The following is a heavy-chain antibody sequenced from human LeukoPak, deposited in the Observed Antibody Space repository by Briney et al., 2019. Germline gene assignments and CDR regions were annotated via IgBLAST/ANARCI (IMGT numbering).Heavy chain of an antibody. CDR1: GFTFNTYS. V-gene: IGHV3-48*02. Sequence: PGGSLRLSCAASGFTFNTYSMNWARQAPGKGLEWVSYISSGSVTRYYADSVKGRFTITRDNAENSLFLQMNSLRDEDTAVYYCARSLAFDLWGQGTVVSVSS. CDR2: ISSGSVTR. J-gene: IGHJ3*01. D-gene: IGHD3-16*01. CDR3: ARSLAFDL.